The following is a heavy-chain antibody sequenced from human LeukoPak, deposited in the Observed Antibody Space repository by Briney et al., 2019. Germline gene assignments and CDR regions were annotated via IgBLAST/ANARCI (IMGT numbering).Heavy chain of an antibody. CDR2: INLSGGST. J-gene: IGHJ4*02. D-gene: IGHD1-1*01. CDR1: GYTFTSYY. CDR3: ARDRPQTGSPIDY. Sequence: GSSVKVSCKASGYTFTSYYMHWVRQAPGQGLEGMGIINLSGGSTSYAQKFQGRVTMTRDTSTSTVYMELSSLRSEDTAVYYCARDRPQTGSPIDYWGQGTLATVSS. V-gene: IGHV1-46*01.